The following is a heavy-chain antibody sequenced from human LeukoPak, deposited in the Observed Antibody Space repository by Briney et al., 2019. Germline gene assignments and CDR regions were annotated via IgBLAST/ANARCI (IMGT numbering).Heavy chain of an antibody. J-gene: IGHJ2*01. CDR1: VDSISSYY. Sequence: SETLSLTCTVSVDSISSYYWSWIRQPPGKGLEWIGYIYYSGSTTYNSSLKSRVTISVDTPKNQFSLKLNSVTAADTAVYYCARTGGNSYWYFDLWGRGTLVTVSS. D-gene: IGHD4-23*01. CDR3: ARTGGNSYWYFDL. V-gene: IGHV4-59*08. CDR2: IYYSGST.